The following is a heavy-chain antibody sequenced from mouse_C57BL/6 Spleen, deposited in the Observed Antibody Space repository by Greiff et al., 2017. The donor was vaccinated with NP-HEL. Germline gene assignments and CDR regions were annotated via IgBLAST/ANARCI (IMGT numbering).Heavy chain of an antibody. CDR3: ARGTVAPLYFDY. V-gene: IGHV1-55*01. D-gene: IGHD1-1*01. CDR1: GYTFTSYW. J-gene: IGHJ2*01. Sequence: VQLQQPGAELVKPGASVKMSCKASGYTFTSYWITWVKQRPGQGLEWIGDIYPGSGSTNYNAKFKSKATLTVDTSSSTAYMQLSSLTSEDSAVYYCARGTVAPLYFDYWGQGTTLTVSS. CDR2: IYPGSGST.